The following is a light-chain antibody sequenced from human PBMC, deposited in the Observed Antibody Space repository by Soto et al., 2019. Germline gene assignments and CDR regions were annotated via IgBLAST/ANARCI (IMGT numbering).Light chain of an antibody. Sequence: QSVLTQSPSASATPGQRVTISCSGSGSNIGTYAVNWYQQLPGTAPTLLIFRNHQRPSGGPDRFSGSKSGTSASLAISGPQSEDEADYYCAAWDDSLRAVVFGGGTKLTVL. CDR3: AAWDDSLRAVV. CDR1: GSNIGTYA. CDR2: RNH. J-gene: IGLJ2*01. V-gene: IGLV1-44*01.